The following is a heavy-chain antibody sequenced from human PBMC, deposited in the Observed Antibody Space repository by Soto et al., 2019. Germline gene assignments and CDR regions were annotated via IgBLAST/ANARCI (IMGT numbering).Heavy chain of an antibody. CDR1: GFTFSNAW. J-gene: IGHJ6*02. D-gene: IGHD6-19*01. Sequence: EVQLVESGGGLVKPGGSLRLSCAASGFTFSNAWMNWVRQAPGKGLEWVGRIKSKTDGGTTDYAAPVKGRFTISRDDSKNTLYLQMNSLKTEATAVYYCTTYSSGWYGPYYYYGMDVWGQGTTVTVSS. CDR3: TTYSSGWYGPYYYYGMDV. V-gene: IGHV3-15*07. CDR2: IKSKTDGGTT.